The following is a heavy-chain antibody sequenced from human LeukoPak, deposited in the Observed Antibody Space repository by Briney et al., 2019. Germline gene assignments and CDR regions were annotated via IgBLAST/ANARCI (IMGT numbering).Heavy chain of an antibody. Sequence: GEPLKISCKGSGYSFTSYWIGWVRQMPGNGLEWMGIIYPGDSDTRYSPSFQGQVTISADKSISTAYLQWSSLKASDTAMYYCARHVVTGTTPPDYWGQGTLVTVSS. CDR3: ARHVVTGTTPPDY. CDR1: GYSFTSYW. CDR2: IYPGDSDT. D-gene: IGHD1-7*01. V-gene: IGHV5-51*01. J-gene: IGHJ4*02.